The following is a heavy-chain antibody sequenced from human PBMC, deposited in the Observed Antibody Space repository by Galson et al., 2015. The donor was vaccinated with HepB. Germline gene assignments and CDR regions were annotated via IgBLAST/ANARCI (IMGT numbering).Heavy chain of an antibody. CDR2: ISSSSSTI. Sequence: SLRLSCAASGFTFSSYSMNWVRQAPGKGLEWVSYISSSSSTIYYADSVKGRFTISRDNAKNSLYLRMNSLRDEDTAVYYCARVPRWELLQTLDYWGQGTLVTVSS. J-gene: IGHJ4*02. CDR1: GFTFSSYS. V-gene: IGHV3-48*02. D-gene: IGHD2-15*01. CDR3: ARVPRWELLQTLDY.